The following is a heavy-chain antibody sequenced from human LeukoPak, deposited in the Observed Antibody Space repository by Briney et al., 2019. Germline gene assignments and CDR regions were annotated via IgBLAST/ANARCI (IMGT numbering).Heavy chain of an antibody. Sequence: SETLSLTCTVSGVSISSYYWSWIRQPPGKGLEWIGYIYYSGSTNYNPSLKSRVTISVDTSKNQFSLKLSSVTAADTAVYYCAREGRPASRGYYYYYYMDVWGKGTTVTVSS. CDR2: IYYSGST. J-gene: IGHJ6*03. CDR3: AREGRPASRGYYYYYYMDV. CDR1: GVSISSYY. V-gene: IGHV4-59*01.